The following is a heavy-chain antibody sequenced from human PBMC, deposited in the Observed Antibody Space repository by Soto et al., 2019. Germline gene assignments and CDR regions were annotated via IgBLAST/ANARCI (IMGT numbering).Heavy chain of an antibody. D-gene: IGHD3-10*01. CDR1: GYTFTSHG. CDR2: ISAYNGDT. Sequence: QVQLVQSGAEVKKPGASVKVSCKASGYTFTSHGISWVRQAPGQGLEWMGWISAYNGDTNYAQKLQGRVTVTTDTATGTAYVELRSLRSDATAAYFCARMVRGSYIDYCHYIDVWGKGTMVTVSS. V-gene: IGHV1-18*01. CDR3: ARMVRGSYIDYCHYIDV. J-gene: IGHJ6*03.